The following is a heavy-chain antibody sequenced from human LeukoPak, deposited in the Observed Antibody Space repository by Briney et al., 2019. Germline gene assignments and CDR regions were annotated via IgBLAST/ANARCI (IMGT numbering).Heavy chain of an antibody. J-gene: IGHJ4*02. CDR2: VYYSGST. CDR3: ARGGAARYFDY. D-gene: IGHD6-6*01. V-gene: IGHV4-59*01. CDR1: GGSIISYY. Sequence: PSQTLSLTCTVSGGSIISYYWSWIRQPPGKGLEWIGYVYYSGSTNYNPSLKSRVTMSVDTSKNQFSLNLTSVTAADTAFYYCARGGAARYFDYWGQGTLVTVSS.